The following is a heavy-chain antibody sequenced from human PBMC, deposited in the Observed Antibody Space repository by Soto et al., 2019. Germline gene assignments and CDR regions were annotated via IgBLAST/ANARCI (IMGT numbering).Heavy chain of an antibody. CDR2: SSSSGGYT. D-gene: IGHD3-16*01. Sequence: QVQLVESGGGLVEPGGSLGLSCAASGFSVGDNYMTWIRQAPGKGLEWLSYSSSSGGYTNYADSVKGRFTISRDNAKNSLYLQMESLRAEDTAVFFCARASGRRHVFTFDYGLEVWGEGTTVTVSS. CDR3: ARASGRRHVFTFDYGLEV. J-gene: IGHJ6*04. CDR1: GFSVGDNY. V-gene: IGHV3-11*06.